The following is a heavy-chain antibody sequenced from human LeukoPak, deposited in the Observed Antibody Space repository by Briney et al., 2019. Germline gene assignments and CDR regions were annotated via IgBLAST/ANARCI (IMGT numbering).Heavy chain of an antibody. CDR1: GFTFSSYA. D-gene: IGHD3-10*01. CDR3: AKDSSGRGFYGSGSIWAPREATFNYFDY. V-gene: IGHV3-23*01. CDR2: ISGSGGST. J-gene: IGHJ4*02. Sequence: GGSLRLSCAASGFTFSSYAMNWVRQAPGKGLEWVSAISGSGGSTYYADSVKGRFTISRDNSKNTLYLQMNSLRAEDAAVYYCAKDSSGRGFYGSGSIWAPREATFNYFDYWGQGTLVTVSS.